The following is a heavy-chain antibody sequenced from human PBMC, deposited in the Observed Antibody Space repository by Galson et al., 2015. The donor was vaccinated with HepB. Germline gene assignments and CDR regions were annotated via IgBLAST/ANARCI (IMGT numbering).Heavy chain of an antibody. V-gene: IGHV1-2*02. Sequence: SCKASGYPFTAYHIHWVRQAPGQGLEWMGWINSNTGDTNYAQKFRGKVTMTRDTSITTVYMELNGLTSDETAVYYCARDPRGWAEGFYSYDLDVWGQGTTVIVSS. D-gene: IGHD6-19*01. CDR3: ARDPRGWAEGFYSYDLDV. J-gene: IGHJ6*02. CDR2: INSNTGDT. CDR1: GYPFTAYH.